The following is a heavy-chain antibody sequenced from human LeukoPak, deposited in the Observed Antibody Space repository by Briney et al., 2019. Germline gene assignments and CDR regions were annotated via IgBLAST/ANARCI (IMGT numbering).Heavy chain of an antibody. J-gene: IGHJ5*02. CDR3: ARPYGSGIYGWFDL. CDR1: GFIFSDYY. D-gene: IGHD3-10*01. Sequence: PGGSLRLSCAASGFIFSDYYMTWIRQAPGKGLEWVSDISSAGGITINYAQSVKGRFAISRDNAKNSLYLQMESLRVEDTAVYYCARPYGSGIYGWFDLWGQGTLVTVSS. V-gene: IGHV3-11*01. CDR2: ISSAGGITI.